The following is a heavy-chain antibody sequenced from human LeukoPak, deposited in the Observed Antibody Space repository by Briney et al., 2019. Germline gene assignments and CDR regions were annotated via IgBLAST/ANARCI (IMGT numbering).Heavy chain of an antibody. V-gene: IGHV4-30-2*01. CDR1: GGSISSGGYY. CDR2: IYHSGST. CDR3: ARESESSSGYFDY. Sequence: TLSLTCAVSGGSISSGGYYWSWIRQPPGKGLEWIGYIYHSGSTYYNPSLKSRVTISVDRSKNQFSLKLSSVTAADTAVYYCARESESSSGYFDYWGQGTLVTVSS. J-gene: IGHJ4*02. D-gene: IGHD6-6*01.